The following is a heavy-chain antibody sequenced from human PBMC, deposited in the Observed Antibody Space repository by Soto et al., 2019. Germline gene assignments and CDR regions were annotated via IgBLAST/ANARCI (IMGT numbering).Heavy chain of an antibody. V-gene: IGHV4-59*01. CDR2: IYYSGST. J-gene: IGHJ3*02. Sequence: SETLSLTCTVSGGSISRYYWSWIRQPPGKGLEWIGYIYYSGSTNYNPSLKSRVTISVDTSKNQFSLKLSSVTAADTAVYYCARAHYDFWSAYFSGGCAFDIWGQGTMVTVSS. CDR1: GGSISRYY. CDR3: ARAHYDFWSAYFSGGCAFDI. D-gene: IGHD3-3*01.